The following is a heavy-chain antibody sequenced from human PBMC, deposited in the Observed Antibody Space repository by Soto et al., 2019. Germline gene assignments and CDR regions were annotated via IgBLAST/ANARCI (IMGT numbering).Heavy chain of an antibody. CDR3: ARGRVTIYLSAFDY. V-gene: IGHV1-69*01. CDR2: IIPVFGTA. CDR1: GGTFISYA. J-gene: IGHJ4*02. D-gene: IGHD4-17*01. Sequence: QVQLVQSGAEVKKPGSSVKVSCKASGGTFISYAITWVRQTPGRGLDWMGGIIPVFGTANYTQKFQDRVTITADASASTAYMEMSGVTSEDTALYYCARGRVTIYLSAFDYWGQGTLVTVSS.